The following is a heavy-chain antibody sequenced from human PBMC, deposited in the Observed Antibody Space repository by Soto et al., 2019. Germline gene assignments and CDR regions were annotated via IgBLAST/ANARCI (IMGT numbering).Heavy chain of an antibody. CDR1: AFPFKNHW. J-gene: IGHJ5*02. CDR2: INGDGSFT. D-gene: IGHD2-8*01. V-gene: IGHV3-74*01. Sequence: GGSLRLSCASSAFPFKNHWMHWVRQVPGKGPVWVSRINGDGSFTSYADAVKGRFTISRDNAKNTLSLQMNSLRAEDTAVYYCARRVTTTTNGFDPWGQGTLVTVSS. CDR3: ARRVTTTTNGFDP.